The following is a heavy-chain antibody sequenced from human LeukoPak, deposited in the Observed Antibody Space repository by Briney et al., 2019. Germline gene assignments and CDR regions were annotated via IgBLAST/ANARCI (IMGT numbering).Heavy chain of an antibody. CDR2: ITSSSSYI. J-gene: IGHJ6*04. D-gene: IGHD3-10*02. CDR3: AELGITMIGGV. V-gene: IGHV3-21*01. CDR1: GFTFSSYS. Sequence: GGSLRLSCAASGFTFSSYSMNWVRQAPGKGLGWVSSITSSSSYIYYADSVKGRFTISRDNAKNSLYLQMNSLRAEDTAVYYCAELGITMIGGVWGKGTTVTISS.